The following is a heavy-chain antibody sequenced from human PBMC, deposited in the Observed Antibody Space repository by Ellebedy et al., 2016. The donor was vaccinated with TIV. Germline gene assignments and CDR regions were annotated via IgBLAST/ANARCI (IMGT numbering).Heavy chain of an antibody. CDR3: ARRVDRMYYFDY. CDR1: GFTFSSYG. CDR2: ISSSSSYI. Sequence: GESLKISCAASGFTFSSYGMHWVRQAPGKGLEWVSSISSSSSYIYYADSVKGRFTISRDNAKNSLYLQMNSLRAEDTAVYYCARRVDRMYYFDYWGQGTLVTVSS. J-gene: IGHJ4*02. V-gene: IGHV3-21*01. D-gene: IGHD2-15*01.